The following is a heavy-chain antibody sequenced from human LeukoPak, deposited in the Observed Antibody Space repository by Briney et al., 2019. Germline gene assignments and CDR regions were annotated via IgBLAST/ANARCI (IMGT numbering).Heavy chain of an antibody. CDR2: ITGSGGST. CDR1: GFTFGNYA. V-gene: IGHV3-23*01. Sequence: GGSLRLSCAASGFTFGNYAMSWVRQAPGKGLEWVSAITGSGGSTYYADSVKGRFTISRGNSKNTLYLQMNSLRADDTAVYYCAKGYGIYYFYGMDVWGQGTTVTVSS. D-gene: IGHD5-18*01. J-gene: IGHJ6*02. CDR3: AKGYGIYYFYGMDV.